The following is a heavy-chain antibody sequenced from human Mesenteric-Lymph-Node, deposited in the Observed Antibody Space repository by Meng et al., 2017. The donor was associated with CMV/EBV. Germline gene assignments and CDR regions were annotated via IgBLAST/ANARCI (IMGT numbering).Heavy chain of an antibody. V-gene: IGHV3-74*01. D-gene: IGHD2-2*01. J-gene: IGHJ4*02. CDR1: GFTFSTFW. Sequence: GESLKISCAASGFTFSTFWMHWVRQVPGKGLVWVSRINSDGNIRNYADSVKGRFTISRDNAKNMLYLQMNSLRAEDTAVYYCRGCSSTSCYDYWGQGTLVTVSS. CDR2: INSDGNIR. CDR3: RGCSSTSCYDY.